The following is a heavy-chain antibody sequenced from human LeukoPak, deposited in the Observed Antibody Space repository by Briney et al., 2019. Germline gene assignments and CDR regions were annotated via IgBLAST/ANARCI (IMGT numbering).Heavy chain of an antibody. J-gene: IGHJ3*02. V-gene: IGHV1-2*02. D-gene: IGHD4-17*01. CDR1: GYTFTGYY. Sequence: ASVKVPCKASGYTFTGYYMHWVRQAPGQGLEWMGWINPNSGGTNYAQKFQGRVTMTRDTSISTAYMELSRLRSDDTAVYYCAREDYGDVGAFDIWGQGTMVTVSS. CDR2: INPNSGGT. CDR3: AREDYGDVGAFDI.